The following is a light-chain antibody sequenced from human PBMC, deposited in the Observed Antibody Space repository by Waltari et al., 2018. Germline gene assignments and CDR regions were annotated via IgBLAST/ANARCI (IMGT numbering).Light chain of an antibody. CDR2: LGS. V-gene: IGKV2-28*01. CDR3: MQALQAPLT. J-gene: IGKJ4*01. CDR1: RSLLHSNGYNY. Sequence: DIVMTQSPLSLPVTPGEPASISSRSSRSLLHSNGYNYLDWYLQKPGQSPQLLIYLGSNRASGVPDRFSGSGSGTDFTLKISRVEAEDVGVYYCMQALQAPLTFGGGTKVEIK.